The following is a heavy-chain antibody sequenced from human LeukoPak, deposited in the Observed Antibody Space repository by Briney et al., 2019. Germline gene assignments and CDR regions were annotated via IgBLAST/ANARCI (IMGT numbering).Heavy chain of an antibody. CDR3: AGDRDYSNTERSFDY. CDR1: GYTFTDYY. D-gene: IGHD4-11*01. CDR2: INPNSGET. J-gene: IGHJ4*02. Sequence: ASVKVSCKTSGYTFTDYYIHWVRQAPGQPLEWMGWINPNSGETNSAQKFQGRVTMTGDTSISTAYMELRRVTSDDTAVYYCAGDRDYSNTERSFDYWGQGTLVTVSS. V-gene: IGHV1-2*02.